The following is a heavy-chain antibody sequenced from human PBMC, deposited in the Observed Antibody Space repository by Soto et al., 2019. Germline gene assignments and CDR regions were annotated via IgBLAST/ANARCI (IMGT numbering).Heavy chain of an antibody. D-gene: IGHD6-13*01. CDR1: GGSFSGYY. J-gene: IGHJ3*02. Sequence: SETLSLTCAVYGGSFSGYYWSWIRQPPGKGLGWIGEINHSGSTNYNPSLKSRVTISVDTSKNQFSLKLSSVTAADTAVYYCARFLTAAGPLDDAFDIWGQGTMVTVSS. V-gene: IGHV4-34*01. CDR2: INHSGST. CDR3: ARFLTAAGPLDDAFDI.